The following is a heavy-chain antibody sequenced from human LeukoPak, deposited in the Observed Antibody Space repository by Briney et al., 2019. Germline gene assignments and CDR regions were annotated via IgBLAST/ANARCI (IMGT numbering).Heavy chain of an antibody. CDR3: ATKPFSGSGSYYFDY. J-gene: IGHJ4*02. D-gene: IGHD3-10*01. Sequence: ASVKVSCKASGYTFTSYAMHWVRQAPGQGLEWMGGIIPILGTANYAQKFQGRVTITADESTSTAYMELSSLRSEDTAVYYCATKPFSGSGSYYFDYWGQGTLVTVSS. CDR1: GYTFTSYA. CDR2: IIPILGTA. V-gene: IGHV1-69*13.